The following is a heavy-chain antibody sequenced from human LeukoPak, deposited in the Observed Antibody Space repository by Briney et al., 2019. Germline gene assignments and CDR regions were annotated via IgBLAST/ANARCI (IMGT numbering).Heavy chain of an antibody. V-gene: IGHV4-39*07. J-gene: IGHJ4*02. Sequence: PSETLSLTCTVSGGSISSSSYYWGWIRQPPGKGLEWIGSIYYSGSTNYNPSLKSRVTISVDTSKNQFSLKLSSVTAADTAVYYCARLRSRDYWGQGTLVTVSS. CDR2: IYYSGST. D-gene: IGHD6-13*01. CDR1: GGSISSSSYY. CDR3: ARLRSRDY.